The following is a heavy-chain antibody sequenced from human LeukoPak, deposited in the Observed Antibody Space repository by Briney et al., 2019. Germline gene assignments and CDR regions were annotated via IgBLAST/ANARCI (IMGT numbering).Heavy chain of an antibody. J-gene: IGHJ4*02. CDR3: TSDEAEDTSY. CDR2: IRSKAYGGTT. D-gene: IGHD1-26*01. Sequence: GGSLRLSCTASGITFGDYAMNWVRQAPGKGLEWVGFIRSKAYGGTTEYAASVKGRFTISRDDSKSTAYLQMNSLKTEDTAVYYCTSDEAEDTSYWGQGTLVTVSS. CDR1: GITFGDYA. V-gene: IGHV3-49*04.